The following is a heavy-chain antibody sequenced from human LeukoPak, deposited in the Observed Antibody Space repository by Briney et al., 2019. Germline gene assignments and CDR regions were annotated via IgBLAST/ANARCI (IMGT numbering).Heavy chain of an antibody. V-gene: IGHV1-69*13. CDR3: ATAFYGDYDNDAFDI. D-gene: IGHD4-17*01. CDR2: IIPIFGTA. J-gene: IGHJ3*02. CDR1: GGTFISYA. Sequence: ASVKVSCKASGGTFISYAISWVRQAPGQGLEWMGGIIPIFGTANYAQKFQGRVTITSDESTSTAYMELSSLRSEDRAVYYCATAFYGDYDNDAFDIWGQGTMVTVSS.